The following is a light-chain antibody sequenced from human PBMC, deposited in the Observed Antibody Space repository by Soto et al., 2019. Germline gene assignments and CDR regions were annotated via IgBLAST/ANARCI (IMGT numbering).Light chain of an antibody. J-gene: IGLJ1*01. CDR1: SSDVGGYNY. V-gene: IGLV2-14*01. CDR2: AVT. CDR3: SSYTSSSTLYV. Sequence: QSVLTQPASVSGSPGQSITISCTGTSSDVGGYNYVCWYKQHPGKAPQLMIYAVTNRPSGVCDRFSCSKSGNTASLTISGLQAEDEADYYCSSYTSSSTLYVFGTGTKVTVL.